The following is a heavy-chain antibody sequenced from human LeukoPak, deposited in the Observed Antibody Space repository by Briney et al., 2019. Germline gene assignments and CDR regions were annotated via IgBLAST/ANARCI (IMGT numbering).Heavy chain of an antibody. J-gene: IGHJ4*02. CDR2: ISSSSSTI. CDR1: GFTFSSYS. Sequence: GGSLRLSCAASGFTFSSYSMNWVRQAPGKGLEWVSYISSSSSTIYYADSVKGRFTISRDNAKNSLHLQMNSLRAEDTAVYYCARDGDSNSWLFDYWGQGTLVTVSS. CDR3: ARDGDSNSWLFDY. D-gene: IGHD6-13*01. V-gene: IGHV3-48*04.